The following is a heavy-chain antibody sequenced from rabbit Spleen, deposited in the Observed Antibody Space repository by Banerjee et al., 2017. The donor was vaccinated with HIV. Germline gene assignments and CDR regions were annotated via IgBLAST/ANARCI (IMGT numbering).Heavy chain of an antibody. CDR1: GVSFSLSSY. J-gene: IGHJ6*01. CDR2: IDDGSSGFT. CDR3: ARDTISSFSSSGMDL. Sequence: QSLEESGGDLVKPGASLTLTCTASGVSFSLSSYMCWVRQAPGKGLEWIGCIDDGSSGFTYYATWAKGRFTCSKTSSTTVTLQMTRLTAADTATYFCARDTISSFSSSGMDLWSQGPLVTVS. V-gene: IGHV1S40*01. D-gene: IGHD1-1*01.